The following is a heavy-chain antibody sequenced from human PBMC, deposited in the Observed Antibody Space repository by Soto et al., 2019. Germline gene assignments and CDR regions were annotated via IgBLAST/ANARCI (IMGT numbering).Heavy chain of an antibody. V-gene: IGHV4-30-2*06. J-gene: IGHJ4*02. D-gene: IGHD3-22*01. CDR3: ARGGCYDPFDF. CDR2: IGHLEST. Sequence: TLSLTCSVSGVAISYGGYSWRWMRQSPEKGLEWLGYIGHLESTDSNQSLKSRLSMSIDRIRNKFSLSLSSMTATDKADYYCARGGCYDPFDFCGQGIQVTVSS. CDR1: GVAISYGGYS.